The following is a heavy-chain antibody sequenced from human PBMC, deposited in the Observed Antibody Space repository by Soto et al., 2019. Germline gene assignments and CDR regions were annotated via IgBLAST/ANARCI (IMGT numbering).Heavy chain of an antibody. CDR3: ARDRYDFWSGYSGFGPSYYYYYMDV. Sequence: ASVKVSCKVSGYTLTELSMHWVRQAPGEGLEWMGGFDPEDGETIYAQKFQGRVTMTEDTSTDTAYMELSSLRSEDTAVYYCARDRYDFWSGYSGFGPSYYYYYMDVWGKGTTVTVSS. CDR2: FDPEDGET. D-gene: IGHD3-3*01. V-gene: IGHV1-24*01. CDR1: GYTLTELS. J-gene: IGHJ6*03.